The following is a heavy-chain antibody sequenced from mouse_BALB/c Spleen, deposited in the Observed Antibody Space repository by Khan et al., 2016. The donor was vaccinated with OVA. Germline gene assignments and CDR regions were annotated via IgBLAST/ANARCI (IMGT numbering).Heavy chain of an antibody. CDR1: GYTFTSYT. CDR2: INPSNGYT. J-gene: IGHJ3*01. D-gene: IGHD2-14*01. V-gene: IGHV1-4*01. CDR3: IRDGAYHRNDGWFAY. Sequence: QVQLQQSGAELARPGASVKMSCKASGYTFTSYTIHWIKERLGQGLEWIGYINPSNGYTNYNQKFKDKATLTTDKSSTTAYLQLSSLTSDDSAVYNCIRDGAYHRNDGWFAYWGQGTLVTVSA.